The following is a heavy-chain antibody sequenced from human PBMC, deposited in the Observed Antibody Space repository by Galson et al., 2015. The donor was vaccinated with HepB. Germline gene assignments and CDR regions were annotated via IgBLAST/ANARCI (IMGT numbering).Heavy chain of an antibody. CDR3: ARDRGDSGSYLSYYYDLDV. Sequence: SLRLSCAASGFTFSSYTMNWVRQAPGKGLEWVSYISSGSSLMYYVDSVKGRFTISRDNAKNSLYLQMNSLRADDTAVYYCARDRGDSGSYLSYYYDLDVWGRGTTVTVSS. CDR2: ISSGSSLM. V-gene: IGHV3-48*04. J-gene: IGHJ6*02. D-gene: IGHD3-10*01. CDR1: GFTFSSYT.